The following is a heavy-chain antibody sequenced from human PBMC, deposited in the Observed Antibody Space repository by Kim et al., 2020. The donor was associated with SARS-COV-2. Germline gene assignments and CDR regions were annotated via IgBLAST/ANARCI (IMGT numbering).Heavy chain of an antibody. J-gene: IGHJ4*02. CDR2: ISYDGSNK. CDR1: GFTFSSYG. D-gene: IGHD2-15*01. CDR3: ARGNCSGGSCYPGAFDY. Sequence: GGSLRLSCAASGFTFSSYGMHWVRQAPGKGLEWVAVISYDGSNKYYADSVKGRFTISRDNSKNTLYLQMNSLRAEDTAVYYCARGNCSGGSCYPGAFDYWGQGTLVTVSS. V-gene: IGHV3-33*05.